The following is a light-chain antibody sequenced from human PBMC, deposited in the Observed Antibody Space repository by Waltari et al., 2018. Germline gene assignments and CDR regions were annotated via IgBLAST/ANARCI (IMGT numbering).Light chain of an antibody. J-gene: IGKJ1*01. CDR3: QQYGSSPRT. CDR2: GAS. V-gene: IGKV3-20*01. CDR1: QSVSSSY. Sequence: EIVLTQSPGTLSLSPGERATLSCRASQSVSSSYLAWYQQKPGQAPRRLVYGASSWATGIPDRFSGSGSGTDFTLTISRLEPEDFAVYYCQQYGSSPRTFGQGTKVEIK.